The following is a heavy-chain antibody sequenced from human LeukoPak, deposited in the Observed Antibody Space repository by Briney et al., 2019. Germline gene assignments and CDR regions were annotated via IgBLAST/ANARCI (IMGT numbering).Heavy chain of an antibody. J-gene: IGHJ4*02. CDR1: GYTFTGYY. Sequence: ASVKVSCKASGYTFTGYYMHWVRQAPGQGLEWMGWINPNSGGTSYAQKFQGRVTMTRDTSISTAYMELSRLRSDDTAVYYCARSLATYYFDYWGQGTLVTVSS. D-gene: IGHD2-15*01. CDR3: ARSLATYYFDY. V-gene: IGHV1-2*02. CDR2: INPNSGGT.